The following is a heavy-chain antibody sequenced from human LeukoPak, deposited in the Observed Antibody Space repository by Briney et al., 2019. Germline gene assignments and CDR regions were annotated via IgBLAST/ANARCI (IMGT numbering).Heavy chain of an antibody. CDR3: AKDLIAAVGPNYYYYMDV. V-gene: IGHV3-11*04. D-gene: IGHD6-13*01. J-gene: IGHJ6*03. CDR1: GFTFSDYY. Sequence: GGSLRLSCAASGFTFSDYYMSWIRQAPGKGLEWVSYISSSGSTIYYADSVKGRFTISRDNSKNTLYLQMNSLRAEDTAVYYCAKDLIAAVGPNYYYYMDVWGKGTTVTISS. CDR2: ISSSGSTI.